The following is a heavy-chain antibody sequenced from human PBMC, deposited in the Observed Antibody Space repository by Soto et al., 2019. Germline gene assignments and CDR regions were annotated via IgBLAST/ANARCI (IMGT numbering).Heavy chain of an antibody. V-gene: IGHV4-59*01. J-gene: IGHJ5*02. CDR3: ARKSGYSYGRYNWFDP. D-gene: IGHD5-18*01. CDR1: GGSISSYY. CDR2: IYYSGST. Sequence: QVQLQESGPGLVKPSETLSLTCTVSGGSISSYYWSWIRQPPGKGLEWIGYIYYSGSTNYNPSLKSRVTISVDTSKNQFSLKLSSVIAADTAVYYCARKSGYSYGRYNWFDPWGQGTLVTVSS.